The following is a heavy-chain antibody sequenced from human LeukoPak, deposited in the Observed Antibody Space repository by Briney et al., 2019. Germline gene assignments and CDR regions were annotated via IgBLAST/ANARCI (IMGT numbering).Heavy chain of an antibody. Sequence: SETLSLTCTVSGGSISSYYWSWIRQPPGKGLEWIGYIYYSGSTNYNPSLKSRVTISVDTSKNQFSLKLSSVTAADTAVYYCASEYCSGGNCYFVNWGQGTLVTVSS. CDR3: ASEYCSGGNCYFVN. J-gene: IGHJ4*02. V-gene: IGHV4-59*01. CDR2: IYYSGST. D-gene: IGHD2-15*01. CDR1: GGSISSYY.